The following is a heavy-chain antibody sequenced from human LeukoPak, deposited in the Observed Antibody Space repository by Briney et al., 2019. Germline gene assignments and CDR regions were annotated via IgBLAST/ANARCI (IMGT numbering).Heavy chain of an antibody. Sequence: PSETLSLTCTVSGGSISSSSYYWGWIRQPPGKGLEWIGSIYYSGSTYYNPSLKSRVTISVDTSKNQFPLKLSSVTAADTAVYYCARHFNGYSNGPIDYWGQGTLVTVSS. D-gene: IGHD5-18*01. CDR1: GGSISSSSYY. CDR3: ARHFNGYSNGPIDY. V-gene: IGHV4-39*01. J-gene: IGHJ4*02. CDR2: IYYSGST.